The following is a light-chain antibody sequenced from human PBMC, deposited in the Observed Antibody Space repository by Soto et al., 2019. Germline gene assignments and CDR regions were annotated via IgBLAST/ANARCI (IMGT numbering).Light chain of an antibody. V-gene: IGLV2-14*01. Sequence: QSALTQPASVSGSPGQSITISCTGTSSDVRTYNYVSWYQHPPGKAPKLMIYDVSYRPSGVSNRFSGSKSANTASLTISGLQAEDEADYYCSSYTTSNTQVFGGGTKLTVL. CDR3: SSYTTSNTQV. CDR1: SSDVRTYNY. CDR2: DVS. J-gene: IGLJ3*02.